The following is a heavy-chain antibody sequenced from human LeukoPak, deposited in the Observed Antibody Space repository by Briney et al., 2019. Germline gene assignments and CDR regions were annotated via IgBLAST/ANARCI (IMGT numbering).Heavy chain of an antibody. Sequence: QTGGSLRLSCAASGFTFSSYAMSWVRQAPGKGLDWVSAIVSSGDSTYYADSVKGRFTISRDNSKNTMYLQMNSLRAEDTAVYYCAKRIQSAMAMGYWGQGTLVTVSS. D-gene: IGHD5-18*01. CDR2: IVSSGDST. J-gene: IGHJ4*02. CDR1: GFTFSSYA. V-gene: IGHV3-23*01. CDR3: AKRIQSAMAMGY.